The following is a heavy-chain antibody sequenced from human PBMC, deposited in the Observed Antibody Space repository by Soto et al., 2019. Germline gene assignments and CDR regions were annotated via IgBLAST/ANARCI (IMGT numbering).Heavy chain of an antibody. D-gene: IGHD2-2*01. Sequence: QVQLVQSGAEVREPGASMRVSCKAPSGYTFSTYGFNWVRQAPGQGLEWMGWISAYNGNTYYAQKSQGRVTMTTDTSTSTAYMELRSLRSDDTAVYYCARDSRQLPDGWFDPWGQGTLVTVSS. V-gene: IGHV1-18*01. CDR3: ARDSRQLPDGWFDP. CDR2: ISAYNGNT. CDR1: GYTFSTYG. J-gene: IGHJ5*02.